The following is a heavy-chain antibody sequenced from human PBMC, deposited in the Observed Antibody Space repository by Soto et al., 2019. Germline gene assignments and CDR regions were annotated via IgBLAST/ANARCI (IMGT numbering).Heavy chain of an antibody. Sequence: PSETLCLTCSVSGDSITTNGYYWGWIRQPPGKGLQWIGNVYWTGSTFSHPSLTSRVFISVDTSKNEFPLRLTSVTAADTAVYYWARSHYTYGHRHDDWGPGT. CDR2: VYWTGST. J-gene: IGHJ4*01. CDR3: ARSHYTYGHRHDD. D-gene: IGHD4-17*01. V-gene: IGHV4-39*01. CDR1: GDSITTNGYY.